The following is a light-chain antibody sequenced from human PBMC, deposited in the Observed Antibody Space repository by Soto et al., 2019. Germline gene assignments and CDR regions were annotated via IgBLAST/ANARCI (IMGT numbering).Light chain of an antibody. J-gene: IGLJ1*01. CDR3: SSYTSSSTRV. Sequence: QSVLTQPASVSGSPGQSITISCTGNNSDIGAYDFVSCYQQHPDKAPKLMIYEVSNRPSGVFNRFSGSKSVNTATLTISGLQAEDEADYYCSSYTSSSTRVFGTGTKVTVL. CDR1: NSDIGAYDF. CDR2: EVS. V-gene: IGLV2-14*03.